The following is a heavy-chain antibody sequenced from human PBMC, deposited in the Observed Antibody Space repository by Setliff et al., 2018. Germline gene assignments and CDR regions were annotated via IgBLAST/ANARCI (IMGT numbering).Heavy chain of an antibody. CDR2: VSYSGGST. CDR1: GFTFSNHG. D-gene: IGHD2-8*01. V-gene: IGHV3-23*01. CDR3: ARRGVGMGLDV. J-gene: IGHJ6*04. Sequence: PGGSLRLSCAASGFTFSNHGMNWVRQAPGKGLEWVSSVSYSGGSTYYADSVKGRFTISRDDSKNMAYLQMNSLKAEDTAVYYCARRGVGMGLDVWGKGTTVTVSS.